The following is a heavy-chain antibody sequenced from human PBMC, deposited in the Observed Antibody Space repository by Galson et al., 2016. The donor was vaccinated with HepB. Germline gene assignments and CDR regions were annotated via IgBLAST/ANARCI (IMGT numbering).Heavy chain of an antibody. CDR2: IWYDGTNK. D-gene: IGHD5-24*01. V-gene: IGHV3-33*06. J-gene: IGHJ6*02. CDR1: GFTFINYG. Sequence: SLRLSCAASGFTFINYGMHWVRQAPGKGLEWVALIWYDGTNKYYADSVKGRFTISRDNSKNTVYLQMNSLRAEDTAVYYCAKDGGDGHNFPNYDGMDVWGQGTTLTVSS. CDR3: AKDGGDGHNFPNYDGMDV.